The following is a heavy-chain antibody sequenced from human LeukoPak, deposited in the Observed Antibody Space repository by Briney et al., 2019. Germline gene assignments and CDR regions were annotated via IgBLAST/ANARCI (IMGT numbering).Heavy chain of an antibody. Sequence: PGGSLRLSCAASGFPFSAYDFHWVRQAPGKGLEWVAFISYDGSSKNYAQSVKGRFTISRDNSKNTLYVQMNSLRHEDTAVYYCARVTGHSGYDLKYWGQGALVTVSS. V-gene: IGHV3-30*01. J-gene: IGHJ4*02. CDR1: GFPFSAYD. CDR3: ARVTGHSGYDLKY. CDR2: ISYDGSSK. D-gene: IGHD5-12*01.